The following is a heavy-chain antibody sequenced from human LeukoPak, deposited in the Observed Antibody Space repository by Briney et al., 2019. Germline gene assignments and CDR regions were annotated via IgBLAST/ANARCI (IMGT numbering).Heavy chain of an antibody. J-gene: IGHJ6*03. D-gene: IGHD1-26*01. V-gene: IGHV3-23*01. CDR1: GFTFSNYG. Sequence: GGSLRLSCAASGFTFSNYGMSLVRQAPGKGLEWVSTISDSGGSTYYADSVKGRFTISRDNSKNTLYLPMNSLRAEDTAVYYCAKGYGWEASYYYYSMDVWGKGTTVTISS. CDR2: ISDSGGST. CDR3: AKGYGWEASYYYYSMDV.